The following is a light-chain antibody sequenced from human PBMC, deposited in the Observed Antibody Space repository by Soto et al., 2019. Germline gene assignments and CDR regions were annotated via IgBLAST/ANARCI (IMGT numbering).Light chain of an antibody. CDR1: QSISSW. CDR2: KAS. V-gene: IGKV1-5*03. CDR3: QQYNSYSRT. Sequence: DIQMTQSPSPLSASVGDRVTITCRASQSISSWLAWYQQKPGKAPKLLIYKASSLESGVPSTFSVSGSGTGFTLTISSLQPDDFAPDDCQQYNSYSRTFGQGTKVEIK. J-gene: IGKJ1*01.